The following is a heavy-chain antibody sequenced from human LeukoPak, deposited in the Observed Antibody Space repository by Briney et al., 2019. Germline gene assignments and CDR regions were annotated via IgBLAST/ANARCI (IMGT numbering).Heavy chain of an antibody. J-gene: IGHJ6*03. CDR2: ISGDSRTI. CDR1: GFTFSSYF. Sequence: GGSLRLSCAASGFTFSSYFMNWVRQAPGKGLEWVSYISGDSRTIYYADSVKGRFTISRDNAKNSLYLQMNSLRAEDTAVYYCARDGSSWSPPDYYYYYMDVWGKGTTVTVSS. CDR3: ARDGSSWSPPDYYYYYMDV. V-gene: IGHV3-48*01. D-gene: IGHD6-13*01.